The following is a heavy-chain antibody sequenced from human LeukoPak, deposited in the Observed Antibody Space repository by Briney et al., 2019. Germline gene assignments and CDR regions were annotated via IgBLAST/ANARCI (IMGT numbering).Heavy chain of an antibody. CDR2: IYYSGST. V-gene: IGHV4-59*12. Sequence: SETLSLTCTVSGGSISSYYWTWIRQPPGKGLEWIGYIYYSGSTYYNPSLKSRVSISIDRSKTQFSLKLSSVTAADTAVYYCARDLGRIVGVTGGLAFDIWGQGTAVTVSS. D-gene: IGHD1-26*01. J-gene: IGHJ3*02. CDR1: GGSISSYY. CDR3: ARDLGRIVGVTGGLAFDI.